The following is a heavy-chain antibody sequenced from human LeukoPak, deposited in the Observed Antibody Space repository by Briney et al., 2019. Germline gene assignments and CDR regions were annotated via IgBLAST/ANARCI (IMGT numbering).Heavy chain of an antibody. CDR3: AKDRVNSVVTAIPDGFDI. V-gene: IGHV3-23*01. Sequence: GRSLRLSCAASGFTFSTYAMTWVHQAPGKGLEWVSLISGSGAATYYADSLKGRFAISRDNYKNTLYLQMNSLRAEDTAVYFCAKDRVNSVVTAIPDGFDIWGQGTMVTVSS. CDR1: GFTFSTYA. D-gene: IGHD2-21*02. J-gene: IGHJ3*02. CDR2: ISGSGAAT.